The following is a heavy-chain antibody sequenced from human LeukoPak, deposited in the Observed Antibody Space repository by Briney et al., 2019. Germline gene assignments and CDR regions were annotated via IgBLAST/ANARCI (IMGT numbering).Heavy chain of an antibody. Sequence: PGGSPRLSCAASGFAFSSHEMNWVRQAPGKGLEWVSYISDVGTTIYYADSVKGRFTISRDNAKNSLYLQMNSLRAEDTAVYYCAREYMITWGQGTMVTVSS. V-gene: IGHV3-48*03. CDR1: GFAFSSHE. J-gene: IGHJ3*01. D-gene: IGHD3-16*01. CDR2: ISDVGTTI. CDR3: AREYMIT.